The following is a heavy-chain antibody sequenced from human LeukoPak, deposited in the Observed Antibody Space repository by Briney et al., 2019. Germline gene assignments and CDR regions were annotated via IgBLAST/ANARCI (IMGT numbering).Heavy chain of an antibody. Sequence: GGSTRLSCVASGFSVSDYYMTWVRQAAGKGLEWVSVIYITGQTDYADSVKGRFTISRDKSNNTLHLQMSSLTADDTALYYCARERVEVPNGLDAFDIWGQGTVVTVSS. V-gene: IGHV3-53*01. J-gene: IGHJ3*02. D-gene: IGHD2-15*01. CDR1: GFSVSDYY. CDR2: IYITGQT. CDR3: ARERVEVPNGLDAFDI.